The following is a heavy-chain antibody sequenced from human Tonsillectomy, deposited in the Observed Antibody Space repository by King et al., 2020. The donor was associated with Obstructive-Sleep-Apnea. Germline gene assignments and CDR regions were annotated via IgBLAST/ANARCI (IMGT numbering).Heavy chain of an antibody. Sequence: MQLQESGPGLVKPSETLSLTCTVSGASISSYYWTWIRQSPGKGLEWIGYIYYSGTTNYNPSLQSRLNMSVDTSKSQFSLNLYSVTAADTAMYYCARDNGKYNSNWYIMPNYFDFWGRGTLVTVSS. CDR3: ARDNGKYNSNWYIMPNYFDF. V-gene: IGHV4-59*01. CDR2: IYYSGTT. CDR1: GASISSYY. J-gene: IGHJ4*02. D-gene: IGHD6-13*01.